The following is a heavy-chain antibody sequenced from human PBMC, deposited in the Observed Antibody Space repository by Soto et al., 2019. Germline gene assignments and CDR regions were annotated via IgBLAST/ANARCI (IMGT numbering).Heavy chain of an antibody. V-gene: IGHV1-18*01. CDR2: ISAYNGKT. Sequence: QVQLVQSGAEVKKPGASVKVSCKASGYTFTSYGITWVRQAPGQGLEWMGWISAYNGKTNYAQELQGRVTMNTDTSTSTAYMELRRLRSDDTAVYYCARDGYSTNFAYWGQGTLVTVSS. J-gene: IGHJ4*02. D-gene: IGHD6-13*01. CDR1: GYTFTSYG. CDR3: ARDGYSTNFAY.